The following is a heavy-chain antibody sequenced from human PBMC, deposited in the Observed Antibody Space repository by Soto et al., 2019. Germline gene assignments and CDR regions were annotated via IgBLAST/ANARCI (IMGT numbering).Heavy chain of an antibody. D-gene: IGHD6-19*01. Sequence: GESLKISCKGSGYSFANYCIAWVRQMPGKGLEWMGIFYSGDSDTRYSPSFQGQVVISGDKSINTAYMQWTSLKAADTAMYCCARGSSGFYDYWGQGTLVTVSS. J-gene: IGHJ4*02. CDR2: FYSGDSDT. CDR1: GYSFANYC. CDR3: ARGSSGFYDY. V-gene: IGHV5-51*01.